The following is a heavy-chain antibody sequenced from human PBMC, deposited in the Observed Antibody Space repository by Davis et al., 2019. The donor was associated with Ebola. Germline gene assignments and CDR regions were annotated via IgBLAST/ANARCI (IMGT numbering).Heavy chain of an antibody. J-gene: IGHJ4*02. V-gene: IGHV3-23*01. Sequence: GESLKIYCAASGFTFSNHAMTWVRQAPGKGLEWVSSITASGRTTYYAASVKGHFTISRDNSKNTLFLQMNSLRADDTALYYCAKDKGQSASGTDYWGQGTLVTVSS. D-gene: IGHD1-26*01. CDR2: ITASGRTT. CDR3: AKDKGQSASGTDY. CDR1: GFTFSNHA.